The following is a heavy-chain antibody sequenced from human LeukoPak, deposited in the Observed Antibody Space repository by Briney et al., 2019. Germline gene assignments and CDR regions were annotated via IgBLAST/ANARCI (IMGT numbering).Heavy chain of an antibody. Sequence: GASVKVSCKASGGTFSSYAISWVRQAPGKGLEWMGGFDPEDGETIYAQKFQGRVTMTEDTSTDTAYMELSSLRSEDTAVYYCATGGRGYYFDYWGQGTLVTVSS. CDR2: FDPEDGET. D-gene: IGHD3-10*01. CDR1: GGTFSSYA. J-gene: IGHJ4*02. V-gene: IGHV1-24*01. CDR3: ATGGRGYYFDY.